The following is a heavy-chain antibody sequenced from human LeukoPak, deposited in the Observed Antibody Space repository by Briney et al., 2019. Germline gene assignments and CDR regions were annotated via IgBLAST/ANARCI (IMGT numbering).Heavy chain of an antibody. V-gene: IGHV5-51*01. CDR2: IYPGDSET. D-gene: IGHD3-22*01. CDR3: ARRGSGYYYVGYFDY. CDR1: GYSFTSYW. J-gene: IGHJ4*02. Sequence: GESLKISCKGSGYSFTSYWIGWVRQMPGKGLEWMGIIYPGDSETRYSPSFQGQVTISTDKSISTAYLQWSSLKASDTAMYYCARRGSGYYYVGYFDYWGQGTLVPVSS.